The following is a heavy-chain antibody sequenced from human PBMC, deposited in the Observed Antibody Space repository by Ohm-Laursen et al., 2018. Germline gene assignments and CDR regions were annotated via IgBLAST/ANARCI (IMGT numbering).Heavy chain of an antibody. J-gene: IGHJ4*02. CDR2: INSDGSST. D-gene: IGHD2-15*01. V-gene: IGHV3-74*01. CDR3: ANRLVNSGGSQVDY. CDR1: GFTFSSYW. Sequence: SLRLSCAASGFTFSSYWMHWVRQAPGKGLVWVSRINSDGSSTSYADSVKGRFTISRDNSRNTLYLQMSSLTVEDAAIYYCANRLVNSGGSQVDYWGQGTLVTVSS.